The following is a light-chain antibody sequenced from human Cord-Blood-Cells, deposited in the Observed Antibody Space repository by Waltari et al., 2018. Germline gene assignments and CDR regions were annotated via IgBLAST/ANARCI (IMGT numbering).Light chain of an antibody. J-gene: IGKJ1*01. CDR3: QQRSNSPPT. CDR2: DAS. CDR1: QSVSSY. Sequence: EIVLTPSPATLSLSPGERATLSCRASQSVSSYLAWYQQKPGQAPRLLIYDASNRATGIPARFSGSGSGTDFTLTISSLEPEDFAVYYCQQRSNSPPTFGQGTKVEIK. V-gene: IGKV3-11*01.